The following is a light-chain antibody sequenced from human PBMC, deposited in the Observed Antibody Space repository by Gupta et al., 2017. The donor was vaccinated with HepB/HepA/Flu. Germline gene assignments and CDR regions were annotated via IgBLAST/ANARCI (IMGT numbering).Light chain of an antibody. Sequence: DIQMTQSPSSLSASVGDRVTITCQASQDISNYLNWYQQKPGKAPKLLIYDASNLETGVPSRFSGSGSGTDFTITISSLQPEDIATYYCQQYDNRLTFGPGTKVDIK. J-gene: IGKJ3*01. CDR1: QDISNY. CDR3: QQYDNRLT. V-gene: IGKV1-33*01. CDR2: DAS.